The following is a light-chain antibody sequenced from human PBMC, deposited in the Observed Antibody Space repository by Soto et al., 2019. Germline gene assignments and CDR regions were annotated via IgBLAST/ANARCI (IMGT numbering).Light chain of an antibody. CDR2: DAS. V-gene: IGKV3-11*01. CDR1: QSVSSY. Sequence: EIVLTQSPATLSLSPGERATLSCRASQSVSSYLAWYQQKFGQAPRLLIYDASNRATGIPARFSGSGSATDFTLTISSLKPEDFAIYYCQQRYNWPLTFGQGTKVEIK. CDR3: QQRYNWPLT. J-gene: IGKJ1*01.